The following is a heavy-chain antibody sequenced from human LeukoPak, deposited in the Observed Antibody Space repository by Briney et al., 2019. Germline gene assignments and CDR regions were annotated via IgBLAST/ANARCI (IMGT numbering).Heavy chain of an antibody. CDR1: GASISNSTYY. CDR2: IYYSGST. Sequence: SETLSLTCNVSGASISNSTYYWGWIRQPPGKGLEWIGSIYYSGSTYCKPSLKSRLTISVDTSKNQFSLKLSSVTAADTAVYYCARGPPLYSSSWYRGNDYWGQGTLVTVSS. J-gene: IGHJ4*02. CDR3: ARGPPLYSSSWYRGNDY. D-gene: IGHD6-13*01. V-gene: IGHV4-39*07.